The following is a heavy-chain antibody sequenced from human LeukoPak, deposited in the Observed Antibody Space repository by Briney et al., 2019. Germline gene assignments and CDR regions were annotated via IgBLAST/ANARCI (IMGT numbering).Heavy chain of an antibody. V-gene: IGHV3-7*01. J-gene: IGHJ4*02. CDR1: GFTFSSYW. CDR3: AREGSWYIFPFDY. Sequence: GGSLRLSCAASGFTFSSYWMSWARQAPGKGLEWVANIKQDGSEKYYVDSVKGRFTISRDNAKNSLYLQMNSLRVEDTAVYYCAREGSWYIFPFDYWGQGTLVTVSS. CDR2: IKQDGSEK. D-gene: IGHD6-13*01.